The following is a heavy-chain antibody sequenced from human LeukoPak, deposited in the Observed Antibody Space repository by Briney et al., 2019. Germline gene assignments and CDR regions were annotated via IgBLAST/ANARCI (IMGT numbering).Heavy chain of an antibody. CDR1: GFTFSSYA. V-gene: IGHV3-30-3*01. CDR3: ARDQGDGSFDY. CDR2: ISYDGSNK. D-gene: IGHD5-24*01. J-gene: IGHJ4*02. Sequence: GGSLRLSCAASGFTFSSYAMHWVRQAPGKGLEWVAVISYDGSNKYYADSVKGRFTISRDNSKNTLYLQMNSLRAEDTAVYYCARDQGDGSFDYWGQGTLVTVSS.